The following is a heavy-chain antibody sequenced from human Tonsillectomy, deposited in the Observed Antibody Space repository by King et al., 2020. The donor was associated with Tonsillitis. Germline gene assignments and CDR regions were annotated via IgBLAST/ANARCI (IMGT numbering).Heavy chain of an antibody. CDR3: ANKQGFCDTNNCRGWFDP. CDR2: IYYTGTT. CDR1: GGSISSNAFY. Sequence: QLQESGPGLVKSSETLSLICTVSGGSISSNAFYWSWIRQHPVKGLEWIGFIYYTGTTSYNPSLKSRVTISLDKSKNQFSLRLTSVTAADTAVYYCANKQGFCDTNNCRGWFDPWGQGTLVTVSS. V-gene: IGHV4-31*03. D-gene: IGHD2-15*01. J-gene: IGHJ5*02.